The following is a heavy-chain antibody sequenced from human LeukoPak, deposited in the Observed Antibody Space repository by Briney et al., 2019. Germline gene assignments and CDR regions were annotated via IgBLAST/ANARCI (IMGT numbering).Heavy chain of an antibody. V-gene: IGHV3-64*01. CDR1: GFTFSSFG. J-gene: IGHJ3*02. CDR2: ISSNGGRT. CDR3: TRDAPEIRFAFDI. Sequence: GGSLRLSCAASGFTFSSFGMHWVRQAPGKGLEYVAAISSNGGRTYNANYVKDRFTISRDNSKNTLFLQMGSLRTDDMAVYYCTRDAPEIRFAFDIWGQGTMVTVS.